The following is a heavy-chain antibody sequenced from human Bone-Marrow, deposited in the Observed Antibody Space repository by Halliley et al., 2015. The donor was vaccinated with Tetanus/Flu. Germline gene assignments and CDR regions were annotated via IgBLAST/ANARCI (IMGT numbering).Heavy chain of an antibody. J-gene: IGHJ4*02. CDR3: ARDPSGPPDY. V-gene: IGHV3-33*01. Sequence: EWVALIWFDERDKLYADSVKGRFTISRDTSENTVYLQMNSLKVEDTGVYYCARDPSGPPDYWGQGTLVTVSS. D-gene: IGHD3-10*01. CDR2: IWFDERDK.